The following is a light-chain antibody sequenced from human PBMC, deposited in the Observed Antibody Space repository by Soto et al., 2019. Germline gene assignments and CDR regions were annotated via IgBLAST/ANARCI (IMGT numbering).Light chain of an antibody. CDR1: QSISTY. CDR2: HAS. Sequence: DIQMTQSPSSLSASVGDRVTITCRASQSISTYLNWYQQRPGKAPNLLIYHASKLQTGVPSRFSASGSGTYFTLTISSLQPEDFATYHCQQSFSLPHTFGQGTQVEIK. V-gene: IGKV1-39*01. CDR3: QQSFSLPHT. J-gene: IGKJ2*01.